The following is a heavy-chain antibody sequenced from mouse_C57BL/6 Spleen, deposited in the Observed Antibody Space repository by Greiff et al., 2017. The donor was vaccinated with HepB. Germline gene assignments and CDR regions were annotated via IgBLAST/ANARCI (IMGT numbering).Heavy chain of an antibody. J-gene: IGHJ1*03. D-gene: IGHD1-1*01. V-gene: IGHV5-15*04. CDR2: ISNLAYSI. CDR1: GFTFSDYG. CDR3: ATGYGSSWWYFDV. Sequence: EVMLVESGGGLVQPGGSLKLSCAASGFTFSDYGMAWVRQAPRKGPEWVAFISNLAYSIYYADTVTGRFTISRENAKNTLYLEMSSLRSEDTAMYYCATGYGSSWWYFDVWGTGTTVTVSS.